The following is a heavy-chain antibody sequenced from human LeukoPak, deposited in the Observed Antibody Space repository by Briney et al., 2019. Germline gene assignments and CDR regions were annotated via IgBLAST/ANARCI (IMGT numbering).Heavy chain of an antibody. D-gene: IGHD2-15*01. CDR3: AEGLSSGSFDY. V-gene: IGHV6-1*01. CDR1: GDGVSNNSVN. CDR2: TYYRSKWYN. J-gene: IGHJ4*02. Sequence: SQTLSLTCAISGDGVSNNSVNWNWIRQSPSRGLEWLGRTYYRSKWYNDYAVSVKSRITINPDTSKNQCSLQRNSVTPEDTAVYYCAEGLSSGSFDYWGQGTLVTVSS.